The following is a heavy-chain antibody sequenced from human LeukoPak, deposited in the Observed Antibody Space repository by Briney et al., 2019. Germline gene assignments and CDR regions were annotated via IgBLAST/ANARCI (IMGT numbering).Heavy chain of an antibody. D-gene: IGHD6-19*01. CDR2: ISYDGSNK. Sequence: GGSLRLSCAASGFTFSGYAMHWVRQAPGKGLEWVAVISYDGSNKYFADSVKGRFTISRDNSKNTLHLQMNSLRAEDTAVYYCATSGIAVAGSLRRFDYWGQGTLVTVSS. V-gene: IGHV3-30-3*01. CDR3: ATSGIAVAGSLRRFDY. J-gene: IGHJ4*02. CDR1: GFTFSGYA.